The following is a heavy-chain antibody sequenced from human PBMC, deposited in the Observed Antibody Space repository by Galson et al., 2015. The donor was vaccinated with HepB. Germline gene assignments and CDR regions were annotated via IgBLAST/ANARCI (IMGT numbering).Heavy chain of an antibody. CDR2: ISWNSGSI. D-gene: IGHD6-13*01. CDR3: ASLKGASSSWSNDAFDI. J-gene: IGHJ3*02. CDR1: GFTFDDYA. Sequence: SLRLSCAASGFTFDDYAMHWVRQAPGKGLEWVSGISWNSGSIGYADSVKGRFTISRDNAKNSLYLQMNSLRAEDTALYYCASLKGASSSWSNDAFDIWGQGTMVTVSS. V-gene: IGHV3-9*01.